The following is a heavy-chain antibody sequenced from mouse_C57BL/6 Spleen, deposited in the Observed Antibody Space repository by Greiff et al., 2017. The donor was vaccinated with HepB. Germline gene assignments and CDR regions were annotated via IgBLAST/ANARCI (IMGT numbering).Heavy chain of an antibody. CDR2: IRLKSDNYAT. D-gene: IGHD1-1*01. Sequence: VKLVESGGGLVQPGGSMKLSCVASGFTFSNYWMNWVRQSPEKGLEWVAQIRLKSDNYATHYAESVKGRFTISRDDSKSSVYLQMNNLRAEDTGIYYCTPITTVVAHWYFDVWGTGTTVTVSS. CDR3: TPITTVVAHWYFDV. V-gene: IGHV6-3*01. CDR1: GFTFSNYW. J-gene: IGHJ1*03.